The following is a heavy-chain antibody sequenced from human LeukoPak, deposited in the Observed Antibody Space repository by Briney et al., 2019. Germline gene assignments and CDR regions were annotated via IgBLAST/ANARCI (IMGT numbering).Heavy chain of an antibody. J-gene: IGHJ4*02. Sequence: GGSLRLSCAASGFSFRDYPLNWVRQAPGKGLEWLSSITGSSHSRFYADSAKGRFTISRDNAKNSLYLQMDSLRADDTATYFCGVAASSVSDFDSWGQGTLVTVSS. CDR2: ITGSSHSR. CDR1: GFSFRDYP. D-gene: IGHD1-26*01. CDR3: GVAASSVSDFDS. V-gene: IGHV3-21*01.